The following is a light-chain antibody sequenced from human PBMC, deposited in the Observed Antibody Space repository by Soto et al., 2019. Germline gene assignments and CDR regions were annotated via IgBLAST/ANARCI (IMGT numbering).Light chain of an antibody. J-gene: IGKJ1*01. V-gene: IGKV1-5*03. Sequence: DIQMTQSPSTLSASVGDRVTITCRASQSISSWLAWYQQRPGKAPKLLIYKASSLESGVPSRFSGSGSGTEFTLTISSLQPDYYATYYCQQYDNGWRFGPGTKVAI. CDR1: QSISSW. CDR3: QQYDNGWR. CDR2: KAS.